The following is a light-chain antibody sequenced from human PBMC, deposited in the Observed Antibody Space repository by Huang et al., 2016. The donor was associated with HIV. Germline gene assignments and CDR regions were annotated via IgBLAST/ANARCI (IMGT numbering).Light chain of an antibody. CDR2: SAS. V-gene: IGKV1-39*01. CDR1: QNINTY. J-gene: IGKJ5*01. Sequence: IQMTQSPTSLSASIGDRVSIACRASQNINTYLNWYQQKPGKAPKLLISSASTLHSGLPSRFSGIGSGTDFTLTIRGLQLDDFATYYCQQSYSALSSFGPGTRL. CDR3: QQSYSALSS.